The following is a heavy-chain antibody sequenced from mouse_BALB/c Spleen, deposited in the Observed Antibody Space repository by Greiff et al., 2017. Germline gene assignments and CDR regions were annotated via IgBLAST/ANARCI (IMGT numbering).Heavy chain of an antibody. CDR3: ARPGKGDAMDY. Sequence: EVQRVESGGGLVKPGGSLKLSCAASGFTFSDYYMYWVRQTPEKRLEWVATISDGGSYTYYPDSVKGRFTISRDNAKNNLYLQMSSLKSEDTAMYYCARPGKGDAMDYWGQGTSVTVSS. J-gene: IGHJ4*01. CDR2: ISDGGSYT. D-gene: IGHD2-1*01. V-gene: IGHV5-4*02. CDR1: GFTFSDYY.